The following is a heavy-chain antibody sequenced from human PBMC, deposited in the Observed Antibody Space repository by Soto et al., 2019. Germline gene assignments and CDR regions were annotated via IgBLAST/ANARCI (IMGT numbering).Heavy chain of an antibody. CDR1: GFTFDDYG. J-gene: IGHJ6*02. D-gene: IGHD2-2*01. CDR2: INWNGGST. Sequence: GGSLRLSCAASGFTFDDYGMSWVRQAPGKGLEWVSGINWNGGSTGYADSVKGRFTISRDNAKNSLYLQMNSLRAEDTALYYCARDRGPSALTGNCISTSCYAGLGYYYYGMDVWGQGTTVTVSS. CDR3: ARDRGPSALTGNCISTSCYAGLGYYYYGMDV. V-gene: IGHV3-20*04.